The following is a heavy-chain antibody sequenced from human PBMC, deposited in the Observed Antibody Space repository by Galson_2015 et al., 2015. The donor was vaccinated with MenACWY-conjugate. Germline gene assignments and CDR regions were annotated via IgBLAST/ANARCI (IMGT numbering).Heavy chain of an antibody. CDR3: SRTGATPGDY. CDR2: IYWDDDK. Sequence: PALVKPTQTLTLTCTFSGFSLSTSGVGVGWIRQPPGKALEWLALIYWDDDKRHCPSLRSRLTITKDTSKNHVVLTMTNMDPVDTATYYCSRTGATPGDYWGQGTLVTVSS. J-gene: IGHJ4*02. D-gene: IGHD2-15*01. CDR1: GFSLSTSGVG. V-gene: IGHV2-5*02.